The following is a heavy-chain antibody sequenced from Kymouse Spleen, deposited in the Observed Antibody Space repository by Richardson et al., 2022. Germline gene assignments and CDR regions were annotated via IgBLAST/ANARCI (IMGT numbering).Heavy chain of an antibody. Sequence: EVQLVESGGGLVQPGRSLRLSCAASGFTFDDYAMHWVRQAPGKGLEWVSGISWNSGSIGYADSVKGRFTISRDNAKNSLYLQMNSLRAEDTALYYCAKEKGYGDYVYFDYWGQGTLVTVSS. J-gene: IGHJ4*02. V-gene: IGHV3-9*01. CDR3: AKEKGYGDYVYFDY. CDR1: GFTFDDYA. CDR2: ISWNSGSI. D-gene: IGHD4-17*01.